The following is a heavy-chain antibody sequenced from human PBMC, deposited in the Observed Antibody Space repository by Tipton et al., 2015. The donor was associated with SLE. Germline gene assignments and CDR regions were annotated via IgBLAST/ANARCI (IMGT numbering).Heavy chain of an antibody. CDR2: IYYTGNT. Sequence: TLSLTCTVSGDSISSGSYYWGWIRQPPGKGLEWIGNIYYTGNTFYNPSLKSRVTISVDTSKNQFSLKLSSVTAADTAVYYCARAGSYPYYYYYMDVWGKGTTVTVSS. V-gene: IGHV4-39*07. CDR1: GDSISSGSYY. D-gene: IGHD1-26*01. J-gene: IGHJ6*03. CDR3: ARAGSYPYYYYYMDV.